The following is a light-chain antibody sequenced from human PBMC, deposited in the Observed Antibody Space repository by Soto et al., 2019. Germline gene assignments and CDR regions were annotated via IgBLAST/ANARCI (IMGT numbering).Light chain of an antibody. J-gene: IGKJ4*01. CDR1: RSVGTS. Sequence: PAQRATLSLGARRSVGTSLAWYQQQPGQATRLLVYASNRGTDIPARFTGSRSGTDFTLTISGLEPEDFAIYHCQQRYNCPLTFGGGTKVDIK. CDR2: AS. CDR3: QQRYNCPLT. V-gene: IGKV3-11*01.